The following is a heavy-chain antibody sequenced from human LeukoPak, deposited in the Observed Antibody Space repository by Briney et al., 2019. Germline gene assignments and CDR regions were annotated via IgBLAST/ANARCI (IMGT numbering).Heavy chain of an antibody. CDR1: GGSISSSNW. CDR3: ARRDGYCSGGSCYSDDAFDI. V-gene: IGHV4-4*02. Sequence: SETLSLTCAVSGGSISSSNWWSWVRQPPGKGLEWIGEIYHSGSTNYNPSLKSRVTISVDKSKNQFSLKLSSETAADTAVYYCARRDGYCSGGSCYSDDAFDIWGQGTMVTVSS. D-gene: IGHD2-15*01. J-gene: IGHJ3*02. CDR2: IYHSGST.